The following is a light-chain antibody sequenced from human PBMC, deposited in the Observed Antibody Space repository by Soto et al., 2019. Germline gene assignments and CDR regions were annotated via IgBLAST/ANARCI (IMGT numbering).Light chain of an antibody. V-gene: IGKV1-5*01. CDR2: AAS. Sequence: DIQMTQSPSTLSASVGDRVTITCRASQRISSWLAWYQRKPGKAPKLLIYAASTLEIGVPSRFSGSGSGTDFTLTISSLQPDDFATYFCQQYNSYSAFGQGTRLEIK. CDR3: QQYNSYSA. J-gene: IGKJ2*01. CDR1: QRISSW.